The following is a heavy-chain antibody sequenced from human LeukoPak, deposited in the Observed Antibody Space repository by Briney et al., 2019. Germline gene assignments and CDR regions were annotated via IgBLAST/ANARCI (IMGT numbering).Heavy chain of an antibody. CDR3: AREQWLVRFDY. V-gene: IGHV4-61*02. CDR1: GGSISSGSYY. Sequence: PSQTLSLTCTVSGGSISSGSYYWSWIRQPAGKGLEWIGRIYTSGSTNYNPSLMSRVTISVDTSKNQFSLKLSSVTAADTAVYYCAREQWLVRFDYWGQETLVTVSS. CDR2: IYTSGST. D-gene: IGHD6-19*01. J-gene: IGHJ4*02.